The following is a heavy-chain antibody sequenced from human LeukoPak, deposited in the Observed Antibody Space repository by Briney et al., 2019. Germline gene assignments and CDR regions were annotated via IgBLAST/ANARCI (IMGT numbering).Heavy chain of an antibody. D-gene: IGHD4-17*01. CDR2: INTYGTTT. J-gene: IGHJ5*02. V-gene: IGHV3-74*03. CDR1: GFTFSAYW. CDR3: ARGSNTVTTMDWFDP. Sequence: PGGSLRLSCAASGFTFSAYWMHWVRQVPGKGLVWVAHINTYGTTTTYGDSVEGRFTISRDNAENALYLEMNSLRDDDTAVYYCARGSNTVTTMDWFDPWGQGTQVTVSS.